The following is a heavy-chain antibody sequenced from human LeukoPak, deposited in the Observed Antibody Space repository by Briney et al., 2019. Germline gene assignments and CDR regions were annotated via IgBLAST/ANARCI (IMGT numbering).Heavy chain of an antibody. Sequence: PGGSLRLSCAASGFTFSSYAMSWVRQAPGKGLEWVSAISGSGGSTYYADSVKGRFTISRDNSKNTLYLQMNSLRAEDTAVYYCAKDTRYYDFWSGCYVNWFDPWGQGTLVTVSS. CDR3: AKDTRYYDFWSGCYVNWFDP. J-gene: IGHJ5*02. D-gene: IGHD3-3*01. CDR1: GFTFSSYA. V-gene: IGHV3-23*01. CDR2: ISGSGGST.